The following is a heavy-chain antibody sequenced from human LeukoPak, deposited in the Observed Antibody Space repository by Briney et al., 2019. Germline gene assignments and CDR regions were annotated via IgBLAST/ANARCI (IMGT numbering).Heavy chain of an antibody. CDR1: GFSLSTSGVG. CDR3: AHIDYGFDY. Sequence: SGPTLVKPTQTLTLTCTFSGFSLSTSGVGVGWIRQPPGKALEWLALIYGDDDKRYSPSLKGRLTITKDTSKNQVVLTMTNMDPVDTATYFCAHIDYGFDYWGQGTLVTVSS. V-gene: IGHV2-5*02. CDR2: IYGDDDK. J-gene: IGHJ4*02. D-gene: IGHD4-17*01.